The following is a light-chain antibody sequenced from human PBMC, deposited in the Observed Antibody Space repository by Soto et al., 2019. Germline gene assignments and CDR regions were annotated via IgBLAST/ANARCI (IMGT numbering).Light chain of an antibody. Sequence: DIVMTQSPLSLPVTPGEPASISCRSSQSLLHSNGYNYLDWYLQKPGQSPQLLIYFGSNRASGVPDRFSGSGSGTDFTLNISRVEAEDVGVYYCMQARQTPSTFGQGTRLEIK. J-gene: IGKJ5*01. V-gene: IGKV2-28*01. CDR3: MQARQTPST. CDR2: FGS. CDR1: QSLLHSNGYNY.